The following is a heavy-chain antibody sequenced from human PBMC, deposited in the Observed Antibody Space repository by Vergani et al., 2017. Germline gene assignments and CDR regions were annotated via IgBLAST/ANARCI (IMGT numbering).Heavy chain of an antibody. D-gene: IGHD6-13*01. J-gene: IGHJ6*03. Sequence: QVQLQESGPGLVKPSETLSLTCAVSGYSISSGYYWGWIRQPPGKGLEWSGSIYHSGSTNYNPSLKSRVTISVDTSKNQFSLKLSAVTAADTAVYYCAGGIAAAGYYYYYMDVWGKGTTVTVSS. CDR3: AGGIAAAGYYYYYMDV. V-gene: IGHV4-38-2*01. CDR2: IYHSGST. CDR1: GYSISSGYY.